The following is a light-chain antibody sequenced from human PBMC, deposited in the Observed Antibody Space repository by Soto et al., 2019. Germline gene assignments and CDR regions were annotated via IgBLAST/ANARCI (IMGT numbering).Light chain of an antibody. CDR3: SSYAASDNFVI. CDR2: EVY. CDR1: DSDVGGYNF. V-gene: IGLV2-8*01. J-gene: IGLJ2*01. Sequence: QSALTQPPSASGSPGQSVTISCTGTDSDVGGYNFVSWYQQHPGRAPKLMIYEVYQRPSGVPDRFPGSKSGNTASLTVSGLQAEDEANYYCSSYAASDNFVIFGGGTKLTVL.